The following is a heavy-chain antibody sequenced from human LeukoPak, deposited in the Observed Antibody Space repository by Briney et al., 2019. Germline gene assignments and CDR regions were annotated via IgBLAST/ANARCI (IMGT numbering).Heavy chain of an antibody. CDR1: GDSVSSNSSA. CDR3: ARDFSSSWYYFDY. Sequence: QTLSLTCAISGDSVSSNSSAWNCIRQSPSRGLEWLGRTYYRSKWYNDYAVSVKSRITINPETSKNQFSLQLNSVTSEDTAVYYCARDFSSSWYYFDYWGQGTLVTVSS. CDR2: TYYRSKWYN. V-gene: IGHV6-1*01. D-gene: IGHD6-13*01. J-gene: IGHJ4*02.